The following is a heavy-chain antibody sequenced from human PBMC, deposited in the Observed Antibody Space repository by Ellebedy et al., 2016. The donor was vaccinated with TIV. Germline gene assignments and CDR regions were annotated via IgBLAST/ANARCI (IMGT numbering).Heavy chain of an antibody. CDR2: IYYSGST. V-gene: IGHV4-39*02. Sequence: SETLSLXCTVSGGSISSSSYYWGWIRQPPGKGLEWIGSIYYSGSTYYNPSLKSRVTISVDTSKNQFSLKLSSVTAADTAVYYCAREGVATTPYDYWGQGTLVTVSS. J-gene: IGHJ4*02. D-gene: IGHD5-12*01. CDR3: AREGVATTPYDY. CDR1: GGSISSSSYY.